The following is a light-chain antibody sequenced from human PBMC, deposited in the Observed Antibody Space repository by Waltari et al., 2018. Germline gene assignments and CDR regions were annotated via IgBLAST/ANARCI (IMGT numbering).Light chain of an antibody. CDR2: GFT. Sequence: QSALTQPASVSGSPGQSLTISCTGTSSDVGAYNYVSWYQQHPGRAPRLMIYGFTIRPSGVSIRFSGSKSGNTASLTISGLQPEDEAYYYCSSYTTSDTLVFAGGTKLTVL. CDR3: SSYTTSDTLV. CDR1: SSDVGAYNY. J-gene: IGLJ2*01. V-gene: IGLV2-14*03.